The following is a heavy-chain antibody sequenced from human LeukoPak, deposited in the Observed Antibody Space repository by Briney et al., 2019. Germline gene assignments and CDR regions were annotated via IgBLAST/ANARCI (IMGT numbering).Heavy chain of an antibody. J-gene: IGHJ3*02. CDR2: IIPIFDTV. CDR3: ARGLGYCANGTCSSGAFDI. Sequence: GASVKVSCKASGGTFSSYAISWVRQAPGQGLEWMGRIIPIFDTVNYTQKFQGRVTITADESTSTAYMELSSLRSDDTAVYYCARGLGYCANGTCSSGAFDIWGQGTMVTVSS. CDR1: GGTFSSYA. D-gene: IGHD2-8*01. V-gene: IGHV1-69*13.